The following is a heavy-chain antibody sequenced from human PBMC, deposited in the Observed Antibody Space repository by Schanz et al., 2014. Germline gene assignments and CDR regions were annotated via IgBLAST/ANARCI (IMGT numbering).Heavy chain of an antibody. J-gene: IGHJ3*01. D-gene: IGHD5-12*01. CDR1: GFTFSSYW. CDR3: ARDGGRDGYNLAFDV. CDR2: INSDGSSA. V-gene: IGHV3-74*01. Sequence: EVQLVESGGGFVQPGGSLRLSCAASGFTFSSYWMHWVQQAPGKGLVWISRINSDGSSASYADSVKGRFIISRDSSKNTLFLQMNSLRAEDTAVYFCARDGGRDGYNLAFDVWGQGTLVTVSS.